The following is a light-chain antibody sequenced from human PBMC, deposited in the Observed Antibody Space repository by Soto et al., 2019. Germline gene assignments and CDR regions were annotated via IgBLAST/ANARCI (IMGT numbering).Light chain of an antibody. J-gene: IGKJ1*01. Sequence: DIHMTQSPSTLSASVGDRVSITCRAGQSISSWLAWYQQKPGKAPKLLIYDASSLQNGVPSRFRGAESGTEFTLTISSLQPDDFAVYYCQQYNSYPWTFGQGTKVDIK. V-gene: IGKV1-5*01. CDR3: QQYNSYPWT. CDR2: DAS. CDR1: QSISSW.